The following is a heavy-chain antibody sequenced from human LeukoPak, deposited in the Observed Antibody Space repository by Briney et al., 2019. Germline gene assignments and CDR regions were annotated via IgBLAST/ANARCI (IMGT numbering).Heavy chain of an antibody. D-gene: IGHD3-22*01. CDR1: GGSISTYY. Sequence: SETLSLTCTVSGGSISTYYWSWIRQPPGKGLEWIGYIYYSGSTNYNPSLKSRVTISVDTSKNQFSLKLSSVTAADTAVYYCARDKYYYDSSGLDAFDIWGQGTMVTVSS. CDR3: ARDKYYYDSSGLDAFDI. V-gene: IGHV4-59*01. J-gene: IGHJ3*02. CDR2: IYYSGST.